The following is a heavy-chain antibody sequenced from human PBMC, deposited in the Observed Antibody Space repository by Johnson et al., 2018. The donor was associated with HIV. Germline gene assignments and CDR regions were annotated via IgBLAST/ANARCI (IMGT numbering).Heavy chain of an antibody. CDR2: IRRKAYGGTT. V-gene: IGHV3-49*04. D-gene: IGHD2-21*02. J-gene: IGHJ3*02. CDR1: RFTFGDYA. CDR3: TRDRRGGGGDRDDAFDI. Sequence: EVHLVESGGGLVQPGRSLRLSCTASRFTFGDYAMSWVRQAPGKGLEWVGFIRRKAYGGTTEYAASVKGRFTISRDDSKSIAYLQMNSLKTEDTAVYYCTRDRRGGGGDRDDAFDIWGQGTMVTVSS.